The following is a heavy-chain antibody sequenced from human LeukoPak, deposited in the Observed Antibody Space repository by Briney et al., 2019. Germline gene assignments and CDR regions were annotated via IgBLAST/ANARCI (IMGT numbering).Heavy chain of an antibody. J-gene: IGHJ4*02. CDR3: TSLGELDIVLMVYPEDY. CDR1: GFTFSSYW. D-gene: IGHD2-8*01. CDR2: INSDGSST. V-gene: IGHV3-74*01. Sequence: PGGSLRLSCAASGFTFSSYWMHWVRQAPGKGLVWVSRINSDGSSTSYADSVKGRFTISRDNAKNTLYLQMNTLRAEDTAVYYCTSLGELDIVLMVYPEDYWGQGTLVTVSS.